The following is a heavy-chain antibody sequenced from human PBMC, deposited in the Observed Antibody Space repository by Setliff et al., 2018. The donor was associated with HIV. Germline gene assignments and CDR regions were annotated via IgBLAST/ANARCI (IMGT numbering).Heavy chain of an antibody. Sequence: SETLSLTCTVSAYSIRNGYYWGWIRQSPGKGLEWIGTLYYDGNTYYHPSLKSRVTMSVDTSKNQFSLNLNSVTAADTAVYYCARETIRSGHPSEAGFDFWGQGALVTVSS. CDR2: LYYDGNT. CDR1: AYSIRNGYY. CDR3: ARETIRSGHPSEAGFDF. J-gene: IGHJ4*02. D-gene: IGHD6-19*01. V-gene: IGHV4-38-2*02.